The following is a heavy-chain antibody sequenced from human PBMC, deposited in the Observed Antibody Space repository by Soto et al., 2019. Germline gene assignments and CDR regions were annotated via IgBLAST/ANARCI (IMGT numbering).Heavy chain of an antibody. CDR1: GDSISIVSFC. Sequence: QLQLQESGPGLVKPSETLSLTCIVSGDSISIVSFCWGWIRQPPGKGLEWIGSVCYRGSTYYNPSLKSRVTISVDTSTNHFPLKLKLSSVTAADTAVYYCARHNDALEFPKQWGQGTLVTVSS. CDR2: VCYRGST. D-gene: IGHD3-3*01. CDR3: ARHNDALEFPKQ. V-gene: IGHV4-39*01. J-gene: IGHJ4*02.